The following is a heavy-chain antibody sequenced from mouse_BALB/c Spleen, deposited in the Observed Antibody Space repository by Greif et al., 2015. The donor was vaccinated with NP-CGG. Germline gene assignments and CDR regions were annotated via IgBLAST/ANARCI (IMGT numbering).Heavy chain of an antibody. Sequence: EVQLVESGGDLVKPGGSLKLSCAASGFTFSSYGMSWVRPTPDKRLEWVATISSGGSYTYYPDSVKGRFTISRDNAKNTLYLQMSSLKAEDTAMYYCARRRGYARDYWGQGTSVTVSS. CDR3: ARRRGYARDY. CDR1: GFTFSSYG. CDR2: ISSGGSYT. J-gene: IGHJ4*01. V-gene: IGHV5-6*01.